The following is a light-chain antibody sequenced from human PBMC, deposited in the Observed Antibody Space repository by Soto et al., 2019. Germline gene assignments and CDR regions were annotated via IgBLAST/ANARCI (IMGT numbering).Light chain of an antibody. CDR1: KLGGKY. J-gene: IGLJ2*01. CDR3: QAWDTSTVL. Sequence: SYELTQPHSVSVSPRQTASITCSGNKLGGKYASWYQQKPGQSPVLVIYQDTQRPSGIPERFSGSNSGNTATLTISGTQAMDEADYYCQAWDTSTVLFGGGTKLTVL. CDR2: QDT. V-gene: IGLV3-1*01.